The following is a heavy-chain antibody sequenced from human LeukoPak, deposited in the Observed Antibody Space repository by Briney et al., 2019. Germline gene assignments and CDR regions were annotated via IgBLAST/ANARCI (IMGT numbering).Heavy chain of an antibody. CDR2: IYYTGST. J-gene: IGHJ4*02. CDR1: GGSISSYY. V-gene: IGHV4-59*01. Sequence: SETLSLTCTVSGGSISSYYWTWIRQPPGKGLEWIGYIYYTGSTNYNPSLKSRVTISEDTSKNQFSLKLSSVTAADTAVYYCARESRVWGSYRTFDYWGQGTLVTVSS. CDR3: ARESRVWGSYRTFDY. D-gene: IGHD3-16*02.